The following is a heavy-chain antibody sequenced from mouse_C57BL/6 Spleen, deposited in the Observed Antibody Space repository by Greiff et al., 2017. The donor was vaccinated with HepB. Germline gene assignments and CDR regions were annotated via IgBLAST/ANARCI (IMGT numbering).Heavy chain of an antibody. CDR1: GYTFTGYW. CDR2: ILPGSGST. V-gene: IGHV1-9*01. Sequence: VQLQQSGAELMKPGASVKLSCKATGYTFTGYWIEWVKQRPGPGLEWIGEILPGSGSTNYNEKFKGKATFTADTSSNTAYMQLSSLTTEDSATYDCARKGAELATDWYLYIWSTGDTVNVAS. D-gene: IGHD1-1*01. CDR3: ARKGAELATDWYLYI. J-gene: IGHJ1*03.